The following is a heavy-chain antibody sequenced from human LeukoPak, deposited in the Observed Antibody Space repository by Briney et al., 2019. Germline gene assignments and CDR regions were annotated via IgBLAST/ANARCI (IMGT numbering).Heavy chain of an antibody. Sequence: ASVKVSCKASGYTFTSYGISWVRQAPGQGLEWMGWISAYNGNTNYEQKLQGKVTMTTYTSTSTDYMELRSLRSDDTAVYYCARVRLYDFWSGYYQYYFDYWGQGTLVTVSS. CDR1: GYTFTSYG. CDR2: ISAYNGNT. J-gene: IGHJ4*02. V-gene: IGHV1-18*01. D-gene: IGHD3-3*01. CDR3: ARVRLYDFWSGYYQYYFDY.